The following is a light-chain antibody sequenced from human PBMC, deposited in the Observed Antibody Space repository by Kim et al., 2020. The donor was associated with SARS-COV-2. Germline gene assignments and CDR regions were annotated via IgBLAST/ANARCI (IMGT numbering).Light chain of an antibody. CDR3: QQYGSSPPVT. CDR1: QSVSSRY. Sequence: PGERPPPSCGGSQSVSSRYLAWYQQKPGQAPRLLIYGASSRATGIPDRFSGSGSGTDFTLTISRLEPEDFAVYYCQQYGSSPPVTFGQGTRLEIK. V-gene: IGKV3-20*01. CDR2: GAS. J-gene: IGKJ5*01.